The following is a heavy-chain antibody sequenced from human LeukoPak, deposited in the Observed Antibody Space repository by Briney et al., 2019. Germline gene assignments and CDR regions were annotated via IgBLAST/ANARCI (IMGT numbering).Heavy chain of an antibody. CDR3: DRLNSGSIDI. Sequence: KASETLSLTCTVSGGSISSYYWSWIRQPAGKGLGWIGRIYNRGSTNYNPSLKSRVTMSVDTSKNQFSLKLSSVSAADTAVYYCDRLNSGSIDIWGQGTMVTVSS. CDR2: IYNRGST. CDR1: GGSISSYY. V-gene: IGHV4-4*07. D-gene: IGHD1-26*01. J-gene: IGHJ3*02.